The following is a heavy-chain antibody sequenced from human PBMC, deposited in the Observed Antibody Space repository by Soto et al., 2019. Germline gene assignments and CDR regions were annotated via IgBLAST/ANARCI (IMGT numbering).Heavy chain of an antibody. CDR3: AKPFNWNSWVPFDY. D-gene: IGHD1-7*01. V-gene: IGHV3-23*01. CDR2: ISGSGVST. Sequence: PGGSLRLSCAASGFTFSSYAMSWVRQAPGKRLEWVSAISGSGVSTYYADSVKGRFTISRDNFKNTLYLQMNSLRAEDMAVYYCAKPFNWNSWVPFDYLGQGTLVTVSS. J-gene: IGHJ4*02. CDR1: GFTFSSYA.